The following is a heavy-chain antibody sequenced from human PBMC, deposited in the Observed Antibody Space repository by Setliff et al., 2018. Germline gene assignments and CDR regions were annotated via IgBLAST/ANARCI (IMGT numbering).Heavy chain of an antibody. J-gene: IGHJ6*03. CDR1: GGTFSTYA. Sequence: ASVKVSCKASGGTFSTYAISWVRQAPGQRLEWMGWINPGNGNTKYSQKFQGRVTITRDTSASTAYMELSSLRSEDTAVYYCARDKGYDSSGYYFYYYYYMDVWGKGTTVTVSS. V-gene: IGHV1-3*01. D-gene: IGHD3-22*01. CDR3: ARDKGYDSSGYYFYYYYYMDV. CDR2: INPGNGNT.